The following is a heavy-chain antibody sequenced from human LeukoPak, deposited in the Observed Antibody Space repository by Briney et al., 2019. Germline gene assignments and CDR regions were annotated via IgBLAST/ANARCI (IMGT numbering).Heavy chain of an antibody. Sequence: SETLSHTCAVYGVSFSGYYWSWIRQPPGKGLEWIGEINHSGSTNYNPSLKSRVTISVDTSKNQFSLKLSSVTAADTAVYYCASRQLVEGFDYWGQGTLVTVSS. J-gene: IGHJ4*02. V-gene: IGHV4-34*01. CDR2: INHSGST. CDR3: ASRQLVEGFDY. CDR1: GVSFSGYY. D-gene: IGHD6-13*01.